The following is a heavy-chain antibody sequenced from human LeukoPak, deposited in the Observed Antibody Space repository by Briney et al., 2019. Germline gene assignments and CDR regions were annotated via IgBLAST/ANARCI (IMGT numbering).Heavy chain of an antibody. CDR1: GFTFSSYS. D-gene: IGHD6-25*01. V-gene: IGHV3-21*01. CDR2: ISSSSYI. Sequence: PGGSLRLSCAASGFTFSSYSMNWVRQAPGKGREWVSSISSSSYIYYADSVKGRFTISRDNAKNSLYLQMNSLRAEDTAVYYCARVSRYDAFDIWGQGTMVTVSS. J-gene: IGHJ3*02. CDR3: ARVSRYDAFDI.